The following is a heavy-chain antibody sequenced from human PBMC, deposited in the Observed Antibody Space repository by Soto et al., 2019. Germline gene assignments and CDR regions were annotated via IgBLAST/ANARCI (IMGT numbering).Heavy chain of an antibody. CDR1: GFTFSSYW. V-gene: IGHV3-7*01. CDR2: IKQDGSEK. D-gene: IGHD6-19*01. Sequence: GGSLRLSCAASGFTFSSYWMSWVRQAPGKGLEWVANIKQDGSEKYYVDSVKGRFTISRDNAKNSLYLQMNRLRAEDTAVYYCARDAQEAVAGIVDYYYYYMDVWGKGTTVTVSS. J-gene: IGHJ6*03. CDR3: ARDAQEAVAGIVDYYYYYMDV.